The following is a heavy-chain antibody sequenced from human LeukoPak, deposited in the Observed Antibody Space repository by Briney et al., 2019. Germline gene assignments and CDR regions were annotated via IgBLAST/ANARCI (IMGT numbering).Heavy chain of an antibody. V-gene: IGHV4-61*08. CDR2: IYYTGT. CDR3: ASRKLGNDY. J-gene: IGHJ4*02. CDR1: GDSISSGDYY. Sequence: SETLSLTCTVSGDSISSGDYYWSWIRQSPGKGLEWIGYIYYTGTSYNPSLKSRVTISADTSKNQFSLKLISVTAADTAVYYCASRKLGNDYWGQGTLVTVSS. D-gene: IGHD7-27*01.